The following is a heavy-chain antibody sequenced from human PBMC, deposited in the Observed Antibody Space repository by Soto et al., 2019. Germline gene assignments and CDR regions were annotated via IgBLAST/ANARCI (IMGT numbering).Heavy chain of an antibody. D-gene: IGHD3-22*01. CDR1: GFTFDDYA. CDR2: INWNSDTI. V-gene: IGHV3-9*01. CDR3: AMSNSNDLYYHFET. J-gene: IGHJ4*02. Sequence: PGGSLRLSCAASGFTFDDYAMHWVRQAPGKGLEWVSCINWNSDTIGYADSVKGRFTVSRDKAKGSLLLQMSSLRAEDTAVYFCAMSNSNDLYYHFETWGQGTSVTVSS.